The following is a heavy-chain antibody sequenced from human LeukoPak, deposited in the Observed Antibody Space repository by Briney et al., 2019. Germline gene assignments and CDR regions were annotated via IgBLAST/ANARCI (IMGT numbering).Heavy chain of an antibody. V-gene: IGHV3-23*01. D-gene: IGHD3-10*01. CDR2: ISGSGDNT. Sequence: GGSLRLSCAASGFTFSSYAMHWVRQAPGKGLEWVSGISGSGDNTYYADSVKGRFTISRDNSKNTLYLQMNSLRAEDTAVYYCAKGELLWFGDVYYYYYMDVWGKGTTVTVSS. CDR3: AKGELLWFGDVYYYYYMDV. J-gene: IGHJ6*03. CDR1: GFTFSSYA.